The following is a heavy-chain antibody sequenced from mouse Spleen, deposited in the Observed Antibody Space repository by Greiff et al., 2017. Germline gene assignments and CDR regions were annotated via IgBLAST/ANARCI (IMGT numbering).Heavy chain of an antibody. CDR3: ARPEGSGYVWFAY. D-gene: IGHD3-1*01. V-gene: IGHV5-17*01. CDR1: GFTFSDYG. J-gene: IGHJ3*01. Sequence: EVQLQESGGGLVKPGGSLKLSCAASGFTFSDYGMHWVRQAPEKGLEWVAYISSGSSTIYYADTVKGRFTISRDNAKNTLFLQMTSLRSEDTAMYYCARPEGSGYVWFAYWGQGTLVTVSA. CDR2: ISSGSSTI.